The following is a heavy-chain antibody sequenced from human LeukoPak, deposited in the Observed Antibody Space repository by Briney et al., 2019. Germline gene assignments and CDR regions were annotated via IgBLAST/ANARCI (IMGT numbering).Heavy chain of an antibody. CDR1: GYSFTSYW. J-gene: IGHJ4*02. CDR2: IYPGDPDT. D-gene: IGHD2-2*01. CDR3: ARHYCSSTSCYGPLGAPFDY. V-gene: IGHV5-51*01. Sequence: GESLKISCQGSGYSFTSYWIGWVRQVPGKGLEWMGIIYPGDPDTRYSPSFQGQVTISADKSISTAYLQWSSLKASDTAMYYCARHYCSSTSCYGPLGAPFDYWGQGTLVTVSS.